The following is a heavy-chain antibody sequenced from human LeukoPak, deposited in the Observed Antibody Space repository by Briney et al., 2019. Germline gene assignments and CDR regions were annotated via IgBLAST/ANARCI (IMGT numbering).Heavy chain of an antibody. J-gene: IGHJ4*02. CDR2: ISAYNGNT. D-gene: IGHD3-22*01. CDR3: AREGGYYDSSGYYIGYYFDY. V-gene: IGHV1-18*01. Sequence: GASVKVSCKASGYTFTSYGISWVRQAPGQGLEWMGWISAYNGNTNYAQKLQGRVTMTTDTSTSTAYMELRSLRSDDTAVYYCAREGGYYDSSGYYIGYYFDYWGQRTLVTVSS. CDR1: GYTFTSYG.